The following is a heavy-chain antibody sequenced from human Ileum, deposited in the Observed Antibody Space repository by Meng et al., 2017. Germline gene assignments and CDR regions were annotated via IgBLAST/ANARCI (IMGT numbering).Heavy chain of an antibody. J-gene: IGHJ3*02. D-gene: IGHD3-22*01. CDR3: ARFSPYYEDSSGYNPVAFDI. CDR2: IIPIFGTA. Sequence: SVKVSCKASGGTFSSYAISWVRQAPGQGLEWMGGIIPIFGTANYAQKFQGRVTITADESTSTAYMELSSLRSEDTAVYYCARFSPYYEDSSGYNPVAFDIWGQGTMVTVSS. V-gene: IGHV1-69*13. CDR1: GGTFSSYA.